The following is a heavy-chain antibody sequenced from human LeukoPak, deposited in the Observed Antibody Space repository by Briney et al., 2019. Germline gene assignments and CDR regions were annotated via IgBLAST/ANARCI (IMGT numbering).Heavy chain of an antibody. D-gene: IGHD6-13*01. J-gene: IGHJ4*02. CDR1: GFTFSTYN. V-gene: IGHV3-21*01. CDR2: ISSSSSYI. CDR3: ARAARYSSSWAKNSVYYFDY. Sequence: GGSLRLSCAASGFTFSTYNMNWVRQAPGKGLEWVSPISSSSSYIYDADSVKGRFTISRDNAKNSLYLQMNSLRAEDTAVYYCARAARYSSSWAKNSVYYFDYWGQGTLVTVSS.